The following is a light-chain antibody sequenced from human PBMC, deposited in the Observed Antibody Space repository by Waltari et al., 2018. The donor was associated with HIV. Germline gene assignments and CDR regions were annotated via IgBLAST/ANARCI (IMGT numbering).Light chain of an antibody. Sequence: QSVLTQPPSVSAAPGQKVTISCSVSSTFGNDFVSWYQHLPGSAPKLLIYDNNKRPSGISDRFSGSKSGTSATLGITGLQTGDEADYYCGTWDASPSVGVFGGGTKLTVL. CDR2: DNN. CDR1: SSTFGNDF. CDR3: GTWDASPSVGV. V-gene: IGLV1-51*01. J-gene: IGLJ3*02.